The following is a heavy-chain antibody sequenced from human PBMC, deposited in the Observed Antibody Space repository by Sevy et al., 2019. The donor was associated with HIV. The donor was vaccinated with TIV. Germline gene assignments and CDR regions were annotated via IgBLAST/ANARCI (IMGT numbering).Heavy chain of an antibody. CDR2: ISSSSSYI. J-gene: IGHJ4*02. D-gene: IGHD6-13*01. V-gene: IGHV3-21*01. Sequence: RGSLRLSCAASGFTFSSYSMNWVRQAPGKGLEWVSSISSSSSYIYYADSVKGRFTISRDNAKNSLYLQMNSLRAEDTAVYYCARDLEQLVSLWGQGTLVTVSS. CDR1: GFTFSSYS. CDR3: ARDLEQLVSL.